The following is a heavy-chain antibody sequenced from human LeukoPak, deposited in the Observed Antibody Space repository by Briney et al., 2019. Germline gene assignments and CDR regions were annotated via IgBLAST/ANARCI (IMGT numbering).Heavy chain of an antibody. J-gene: IGHJ3*02. CDR1: GGSISSSSYY. Sequence: PSETLSLTCTVSGGSISSSSYYWGWIRQPPGKGLEWIGSIYYSGSTYYNPSLKSRVTISVDTSKNQFSLKLSSVAAADTAVFYCARGGSGFDIWGRGTMVTVSS. CDR2: IYYSGST. CDR3: ARGGSGFDI. V-gene: IGHV4-39*01. D-gene: IGHD3-16*01.